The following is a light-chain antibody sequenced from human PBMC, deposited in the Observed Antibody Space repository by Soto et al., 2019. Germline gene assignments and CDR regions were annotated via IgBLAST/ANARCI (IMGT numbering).Light chain of an antibody. V-gene: IGLV2-14*01. CDR3: SSYTNINTRACV. CDR2: EVT. Sequence: QSALTQPASVSGSPGQSITISCTGTSGDIGSYNRVSWYQQHPGKAPKLIIYEVTDRPSGVSNRFSGSKSGNTASLTISGLQAEAEAEYYCSSYTNINTRACVFGTGTKGTVL. J-gene: IGLJ1*01. CDR1: SGDIGSYNR.